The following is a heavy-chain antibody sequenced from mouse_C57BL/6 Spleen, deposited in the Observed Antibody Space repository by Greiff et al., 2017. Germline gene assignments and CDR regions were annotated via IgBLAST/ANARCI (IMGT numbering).Heavy chain of an antibody. V-gene: IGHV3-6*01. D-gene: IGHD1-1*01. CDR1: GYSITSGYY. J-gene: IGHJ3*01. CDR3: AGPHGSSPWFAY. CDR2: ISYDGSN. Sequence: VQLKESGPGLVKPSQSLSLTCSVTGYSITSGYYWNWIRQFPGNNLEWMGYISYDGSNNYNPSLKKRISITRDPSKHQFFLKLNSVTTEDTATYYCAGPHGSSPWFAYWGQGTLVTVSA.